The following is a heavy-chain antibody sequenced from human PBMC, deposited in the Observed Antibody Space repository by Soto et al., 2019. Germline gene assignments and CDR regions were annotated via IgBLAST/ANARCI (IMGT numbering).Heavy chain of an antibody. V-gene: IGHV1-3*01. CDR2: INAGNGNT. CDR3: ATVYTSGWYSTFAN. CDR1: GYTFTSYA. J-gene: IGHJ4*02. D-gene: IGHD6-19*01. Sequence: ASVKVSCKASGYTFTSYAMHCVRQAPGQRLEWMGWINAGNGNTKYSQKFQGRVTITRDTSASKAYMELSSLRSEDTAVSSCATVYTSGWYSTFANWAQGTLVTVSS.